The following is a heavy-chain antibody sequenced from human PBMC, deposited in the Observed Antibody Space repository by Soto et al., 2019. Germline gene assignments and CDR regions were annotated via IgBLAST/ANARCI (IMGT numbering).Heavy chain of an antibody. CDR3: ASSNPYYDSSGPFDY. CDR1: GFTFSSYA. V-gene: IGHV3-30-3*01. CDR2: ISYDGSNK. D-gene: IGHD3-22*01. Sequence: GGSLRLSCAASGFTFSSYAMHWVRQAPGKGLERVAVISYDGSNKYYADSVKGRFTISRDNSKNTLYLQMNSLRAEDTAVYYCASSNPYYDSSGPFDYWGQGTLVTVSS. J-gene: IGHJ4*02.